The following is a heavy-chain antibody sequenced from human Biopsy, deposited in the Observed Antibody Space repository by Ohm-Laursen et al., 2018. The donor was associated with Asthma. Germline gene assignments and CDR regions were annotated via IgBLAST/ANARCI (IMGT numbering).Heavy chain of an antibody. CDR1: GFTFSDYW. V-gene: IGHV3-11*01. CDR3: ARARSGNYFDY. J-gene: IGHJ4*02. Sequence: SLRLSCAASGFTFSDYWMSWVRQAPGKGLEWVSDISTGGTTINYADSVKGRFTISRGNAKNSLYLQLNSLRAGDTAVYYCARARSGNYFDYWGQGTLVTVSS. D-gene: IGHD5-12*01. CDR2: ISTGGTTI.